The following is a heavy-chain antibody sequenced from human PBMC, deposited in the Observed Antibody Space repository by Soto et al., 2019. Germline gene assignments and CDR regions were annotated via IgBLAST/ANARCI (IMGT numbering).Heavy chain of an antibody. CDR3: ARGGGSDSFDY. J-gene: IGHJ4*02. CDR2: INHLETT. D-gene: IGHD1-26*01. Sequence: SETLSLTCTVSGASITFWCYSWSWIRHTPGKGLEWIGYINHLETTFYNPSFESRLTLSIDRAKNQFSLKLHSMSAADRAVYFCARGGGSDSFDYWGQGILVTVSS. CDR1: GASITFWCYS. V-gene: IGHV4-30-2*01.